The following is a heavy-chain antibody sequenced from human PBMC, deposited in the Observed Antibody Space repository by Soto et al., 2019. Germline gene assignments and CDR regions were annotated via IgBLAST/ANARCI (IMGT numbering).Heavy chain of an antibody. CDR3: ARDRDDYGLGYYYNRIAF. D-gene: IGHD3-10*01. J-gene: IGHJ4*02. CDR1: GGIFSTYA. Sequence: QVQLVQSGAEVKKPGSSVKVSCKASGGIFSTYAISWLRQAPGQGLEWMGGIIPIFGTPNYAQRFQGRVTITEDESTSSAYMEASRLRSEDTDVYCCARDRDDYGLGYYYNRIAFWGQGTLVTVSS. CDR2: IIPIFGTP. V-gene: IGHV1-69*01.